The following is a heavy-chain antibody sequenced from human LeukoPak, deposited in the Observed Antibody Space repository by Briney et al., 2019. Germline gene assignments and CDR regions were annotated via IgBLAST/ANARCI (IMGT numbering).Heavy chain of an antibody. J-gene: IGHJ4*02. V-gene: IGHV3-23*01. D-gene: IGHD5-24*01. Sequence: GGSLRLLYAASGFTFSSYAMSGVRQAPGKGLEWVSAISGSGSSTYYADSVKGRFTISRDNSKNTLYLQMNSLRAEDTALYYCAKREAYNSNPLKYWGQGTLVTVSS. CDR3: AKREAYNSNPLKY. CDR2: ISGSGSST. CDR1: GFTFSSYA.